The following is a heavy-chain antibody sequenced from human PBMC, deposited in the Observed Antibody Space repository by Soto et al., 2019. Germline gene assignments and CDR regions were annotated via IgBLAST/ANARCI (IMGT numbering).Heavy chain of an antibody. CDR3: ATTTFYDLFTAYYSLFAS. Sequence: QVQLQESGPGLVKPSQTLTLTCTVSGGSISSGRFYWSWIRQHPGKGLEWIGHISDSGSSYYNPSLASRVTISVDTSTNQFSLTLSAVTAADTAVYFCATTTFYDLFTAYYSLFASLGQGTMVTVSS. J-gene: IGHJ4*02. CDR1: GGSISSGRFY. D-gene: IGHD3-9*01. V-gene: IGHV4-31*03. CDR2: ISDSGSS.